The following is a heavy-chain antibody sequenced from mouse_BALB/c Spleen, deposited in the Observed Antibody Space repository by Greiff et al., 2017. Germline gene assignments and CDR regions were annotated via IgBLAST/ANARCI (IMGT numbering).Heavy chain of an antibody. Sequence: EVMLVESGGGLVKPGGSRKLSCAASGFTFSSFGMHWVRQAPEKGLEWVAYISSGSSTIYYADTVKGRFTISRDNPKNTLFLQMTSLRSEDTAMYYCATFLTTAKAMDYWGQGTSVTVSS. D-gene: IGHD1-2*01. CDR2: ISSGSSTI. J-gene: IGHJ4*01. CDR3: ATFLTTAKAMDY. V-gene: IGHV5-17*02. CDR1: GFTFSSFG.